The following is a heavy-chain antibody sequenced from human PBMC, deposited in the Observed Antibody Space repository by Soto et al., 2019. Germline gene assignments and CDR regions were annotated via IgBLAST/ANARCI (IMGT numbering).Heavy chain of an antibody. CDR1: GGSISSYY. CDR2: IYYSGST. CDR3: ARGGLGAFDI. D-gene: IGHD3-10*01. V-gene: IGHV4-59*01. Sequence: SETLSLTCTVSGGSISSYYWSWIRQPPGKGLEWIGYIYYSGSTNYNPSLKSRVTISVDTSKNQFSLKLSSVTAADTAVYYCARGGLGAFDIWGQGTMVTVSS. J-gene: IGHJ3*02.